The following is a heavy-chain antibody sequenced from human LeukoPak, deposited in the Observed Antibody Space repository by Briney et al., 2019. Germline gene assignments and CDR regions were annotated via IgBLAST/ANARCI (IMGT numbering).Heavy chain of an antibody. CDR2: INPNSGGT. Sequence: ASVKVSCKASGYTFTGYYMHWVRQAPGQGLEWMGWINPNSGGTNYAPKFQVRVTMTRDTSISTAYMELSRLRSDDTAVYYCAKRSDYGGNGNYFDYWGQGTPVTVSS. V-gene: IGHV1-2*02. D-gene: IGHD4-23*01. J-gene: IGHJ4*02. CDR1: GYTFTGYY. CDR3: AKRSDYGGNGNYFDY.